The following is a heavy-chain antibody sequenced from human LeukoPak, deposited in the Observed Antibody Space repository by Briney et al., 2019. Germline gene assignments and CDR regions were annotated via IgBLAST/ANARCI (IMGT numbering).Heavy chain of an antibody. CDR2: IYYSGST. V-gene: IGHV4-59*08. D-gene: IGHD6-19*01. J-gene: IGHJ4*02. CDR1: GGSISSYY. Sequence: SETLSLTCTVSGGSISSYYWSWIRQPPGKGLEWIGYIYYSGSTNYNPSLKSRVTISVDTSKYQFSLKLSSVTAADTAMYYCARSPQQWLARFDYWGQGTLVTVSS. CDR3: ARSPQQWLARFDY.